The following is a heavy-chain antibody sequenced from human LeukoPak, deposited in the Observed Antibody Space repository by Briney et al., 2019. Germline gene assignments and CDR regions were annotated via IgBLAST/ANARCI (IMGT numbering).Heavy chain of an antibody. CDR3: ARVGYSSEFDY. CDR1: GFTFSSYA. D-gene: IGHD2-15*01. J-gene: IGHJ4*02. V-gene: IGHV3-23*01. CDR2: ISASGGTT. Sequence: GGSLRLSCAASGFTFSSYAMSWVRQAPGKGLEWVSAISASGGTTYYADSVKGRFTISRDNAKNSLYLQMNSLRAEDTAVYYCARVGYSSEFDYWGQGTLVTVSS.